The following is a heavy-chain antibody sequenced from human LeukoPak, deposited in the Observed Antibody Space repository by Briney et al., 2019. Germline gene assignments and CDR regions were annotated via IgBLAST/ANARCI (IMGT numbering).Heavy chain of an antibody. J-gene: IGHJ6*03. D-gene: IGHD3-10*01. V-gene: IGHV1-2*02. CDR3: ARIKDGYYYGSGSYFWYYYYYMDV. CDR2: INPNSGGT. CDR1: GYTFTGYY. Sequence: GASVKVSCKASGYTFTGYYMHWVRQAPGQGLEWMGWINPNSGGTNYAQKFQGRVTMTRDTSISTAYMELSGLRSDDTAVYYCARIKDGYYYGSGSYFWYYYYYMDVWGKGTTVTVSS.